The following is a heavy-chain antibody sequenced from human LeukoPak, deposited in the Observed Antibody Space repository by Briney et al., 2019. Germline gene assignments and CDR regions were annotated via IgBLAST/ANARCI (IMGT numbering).Heavy chain of an antibody. V-gene: IGHV1-69*04. CDR2: IIPILGIA. CDR1: RGTFSSYA. CDR3: ARDLSHYYDSSGYFLGTYYFDY. Sequence: ASVKVSCKASRGTFSSYAISWVRQAPGQGLEWMGRIIPILGIANYAQKFQGRVTISADKSTSTAYMELSSLRSEDTAVYYCARDLSHYYDSSGYFLGTYYFDYWGQGTLVTVSS. D-gene: IGHD3-22*01. J-gene: IGHJ4*02.